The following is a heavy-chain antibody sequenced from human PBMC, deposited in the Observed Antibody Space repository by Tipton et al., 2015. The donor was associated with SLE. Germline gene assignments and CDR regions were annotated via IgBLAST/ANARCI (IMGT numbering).Heavy chain of an antibody. J-gene: IGHJ3*02. CDR3: ALSPLGYCSGGSCLHAFDI. CDR1: GGSISSYY. Sequence: TLSLTCTVSGGSISSYYWSWIRQPPGKGLEWIGYIYYSGSTNYNPSLKSRVTISVDTSKNQFSLKLSSVTAADTAVYYCALSPLGYCSGGSCLHAFDIWGQGTMVTVSS. CDR2: IYYSGST. D-gene: IGHD2-15*01. V-gene: IGHV4-59*08.